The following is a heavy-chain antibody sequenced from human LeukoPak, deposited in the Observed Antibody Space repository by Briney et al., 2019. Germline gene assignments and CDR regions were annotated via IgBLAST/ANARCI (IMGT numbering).Heavy chain of an antibody. CDR2: ISGSGGST. D-gene: IGHD1-26*01. Sequence: GGSLRLSCAASGFTFSSYAMSWVRQAPGKGLEWVSTISGSGGSTYYADSVKGRFTISRDNSKNTLYLQMNSLRAEDTAIYYCAKAGSYSPFDYWGRGTLVTVSS. CDR3: AKAGSYSPFDY. V-gene: IGHV3-23*01. J-gene: IGHJ4*02. CDR1: GFTFSSYA.